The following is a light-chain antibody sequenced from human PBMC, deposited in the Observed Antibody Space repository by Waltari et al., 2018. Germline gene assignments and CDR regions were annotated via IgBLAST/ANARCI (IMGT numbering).Light chain of an antibody. Sequence: QSALTQPASVSGSPGQSITISCTGTSSDIGAYNYVSWYQQHPGKVPKVIIYNVNERPARVSSRFSGSKSGNTASLTISGLQAEDEAEYYCVSYTGSDIYLFGTGTKVTVL. CDR1: SSDIGAYNY. CDR2: NVN. CDR3: VSYTGSDIYL. V-gene: IGLV2-14*03. J-gene: IGLJ1*01.